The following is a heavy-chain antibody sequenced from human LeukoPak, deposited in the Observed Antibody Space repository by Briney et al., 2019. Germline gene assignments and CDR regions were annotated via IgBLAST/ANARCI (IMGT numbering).Heavy chain of an antibody. V-gene: IGHV4-39*07. CDR2: IYSSGST. CDR1: GASVSGSNYY. J-gene: IGHJ3*02. Sequence: SETLSLTCAVSGASVSGSNYYWGWIRQPPGKGLEWIGNIYSSGSTYYNPSLKSRVTISVDTSKNQFSLKLSSVTAADTAVYYCARDPTQNVLRYFDWSREGYTARAFDIWGQGTMVTVSS. CDR3: ARDPTQNVLRYFDWSREGYTARAFDI. D-gene: IGHD3-9*01.